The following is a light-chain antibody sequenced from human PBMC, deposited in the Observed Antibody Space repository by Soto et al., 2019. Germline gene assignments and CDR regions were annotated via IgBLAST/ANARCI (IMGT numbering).Light chain of an antibody. Sequence: QSVLTQPASVSGSPGQSITISCTGTSSDIGGYNYVSWYQHHPGKAPRLIIYEVVQRPSGVPDRFSGSKSGNTASLTVSGLQAADEADYFCKSYAGSNTYVFGSGNKVTV. J-gene: IGLJ1*01. V-gene: IGLV2-8*01. CDR2: EVV. CDR3: KSYAGSNTYV. CDR1: SSDIGGYNY.